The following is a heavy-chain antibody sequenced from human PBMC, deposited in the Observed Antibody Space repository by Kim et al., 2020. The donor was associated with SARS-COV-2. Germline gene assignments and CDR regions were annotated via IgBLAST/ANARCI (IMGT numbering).Heavy chain of an antibody. D-gene: IGHD6-19*01. Sequence: SETLSLTCTVSGGSISSYYWSWIRQPPGKGLEWIGYIYYSGSTNYNPSLKSRVTISVDTSKNQFSLKLSSVTAADTAVYYCARDRSSGWVSWFDPWGQGTLVTVSS. CDR3: ARDRSSGWVSWFDP. V-gene: IGHV4-59*13. CDR1: GGSISSYY. J-gene: IGHJ5*02. CDR2: IYYSGST.